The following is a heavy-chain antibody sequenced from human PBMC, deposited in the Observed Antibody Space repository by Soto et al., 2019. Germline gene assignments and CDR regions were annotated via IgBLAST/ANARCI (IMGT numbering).Heavy chain of an antibody. V-gene: IGHV3-74*01. D-gene: IGHD6-13*01. CDR2: ISGDLSST. Sequence: PGGSLRLSCAASGFLFSSNWMHWVRQAPGKGLVWVSRISGDLSSTDYADSVKGRFTISRDNAKNTLYLQMDSLRADDTAVYFCPRGIGFSAKDYWGQGTLVTVSS. CDR1: GFLFSSNW. CDR3: PRGIGFSAKDY. J-gene: IGHJ4*02.